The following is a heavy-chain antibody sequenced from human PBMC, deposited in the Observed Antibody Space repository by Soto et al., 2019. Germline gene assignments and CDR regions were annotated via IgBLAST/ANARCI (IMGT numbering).Heavy chain of an antibody. CDR2: IWYDGSNK. Sequence: GGSLRLSCAASGFTFSSYGMHWVRQAPGKGLEWVAVIWYDGSNKYYADSVKGRFTISRDNSKNTLYLQMNSLRAEDTAVYYCARDRLYSSSWYSESGDFQHWGQGTLVTVSS. CDR1: GFTFSSYG. D-gene: IGHD6-13*01. CDR3: ARDRLYSSSWYSESGDFQH. V-gene: IGHV3-33*01. J-gene: IGHJ1*01.